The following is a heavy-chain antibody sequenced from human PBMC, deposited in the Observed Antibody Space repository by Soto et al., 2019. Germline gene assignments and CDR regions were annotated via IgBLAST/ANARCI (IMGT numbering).Heavy chain of an antibody. CDR2: IIKDGSER. V-gene: IGHV3-7*03. D-gene: IGHD3-10*01. Sequence: PVGSLRLSCAASGFTFSSYWMTWVRQAPGKGLEWVANIIKDGSERSYVDSVKGRFIISRDNAKNSLYLEMNSLRVEDTAVYYCARDWGGLGYWGQGTLVTVSS. J-gene: IGHJ4*02. CDR3: ARDWGGLGY. CDR1: GFTFSSYW.